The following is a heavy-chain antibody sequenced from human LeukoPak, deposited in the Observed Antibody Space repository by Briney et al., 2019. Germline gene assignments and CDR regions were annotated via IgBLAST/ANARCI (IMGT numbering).Heavy chain of an antibody. D-gene: IGHD6-6*01. CDR2: IYDSGST. CDR1: GGSIRSSYYY. V-gene: IGHV4-39*01. Sequence: SETLSLTCTVSGGSIRSSYYYWGWIRQPPGKGLEWIGSIYDSGSTYYNPSLKSRITISIDTSKNEFSLKLNSVTAADTAVYYCARRNGLSAARGDFDYWGQGTLVTVSS. J-gene: IGHJ4*02. CDR3: ARRNGLSAARGDFDY.